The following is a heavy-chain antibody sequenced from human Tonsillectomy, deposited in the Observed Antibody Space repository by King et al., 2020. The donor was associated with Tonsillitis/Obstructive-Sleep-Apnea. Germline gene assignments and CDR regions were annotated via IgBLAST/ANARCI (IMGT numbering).Heavy chain of an antibody. V-gene: IGHV3-30*04. CDR2: LSYDGSNK. Sequence: VQLVESGGGVVQPGRSLRLSCAASGFTFSSYAMHWVRQAPGKGLEWVAVLSYDGSNKYYADSVKGRFTISRDNSKNTLYLQMNSLRPEDTAVYYCARGPLYDSSGYYYKDYYYYYMDVWGKGTTVTVSS. CDR1: GFTFSSYA. J-gene: IGHJ6*03. D-gene: IGHD3-22*01. CDR3: ARGPLYDSSGYYYKDYYYYYMDV.